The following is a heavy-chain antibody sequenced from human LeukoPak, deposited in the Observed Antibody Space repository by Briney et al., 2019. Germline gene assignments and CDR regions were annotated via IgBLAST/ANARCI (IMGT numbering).Heavy chain of an antibody. J-gene: IGHJ5*02. CDR1: GGSISSGDYY. CDR2: IYYSGST. Sequence: PSETLSLTCTVSGGSISSGDYYWSWIRQPPGKGLEWIGYIYYSGSTYYNPSLKSRVTISVDTSKNQFSLKLSSVTAADTAVDYCARYYDFWSGLLANWFDPWGQGTLVTVSS. CDR3: ARYYDFWSGLLANWFDP. D-gene: IGHD3-3*01. V-gene: IGHV4-30-4*08.